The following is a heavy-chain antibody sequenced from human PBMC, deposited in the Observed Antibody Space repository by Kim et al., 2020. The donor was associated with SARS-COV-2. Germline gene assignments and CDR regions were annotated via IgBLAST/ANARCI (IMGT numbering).Heavy chain of an antibody. CDR3: AKEDEYYDFWSGYRKPGGSEDY. Sequence: GGSLRLSCAASGFTFSSYAMSWVRQAPGNGLEWVSAISGSGGSTYYADSVKGRFTISRDNSKNTLYLQMNSLRAEDTAVYYCAKEDEYYDFWSGYRKPGGSEDYWGQGTLVTVSS. CDR2: ISGSGGST. CDR1: GFTFSSYA. J-gene: IGHJ4*02. D-gene: IGHD3-3*01. V-gene: IGHV3-23*01.